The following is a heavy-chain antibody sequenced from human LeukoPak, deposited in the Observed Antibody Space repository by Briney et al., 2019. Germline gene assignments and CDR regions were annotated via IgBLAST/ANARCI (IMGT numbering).Heavy chain of an antibody. J-gene: IGHJ4*02. Sequence: GGSLRLSCDASGFIFNNYWISWVRQAPGEGLEWGANIEQDGSEKYYVDSVKGRFTISRDNAKNSLYLQMNSLRAEDTAVYYCARQRRYCSGDNCYQRTFDYWGQGTLVTVPS. D-gene: IGHD2-15*01. CDR3: ARQRRYCSGDNCYQRTFDY. V-gene: IGHV3-7*01. CDR2: IEQDGSEK. CDR1: GFIFNNYW.